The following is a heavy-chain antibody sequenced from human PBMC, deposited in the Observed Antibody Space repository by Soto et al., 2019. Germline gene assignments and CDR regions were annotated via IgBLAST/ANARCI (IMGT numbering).Heavy chain of an antibody. CDR2: IYYSGST. V-gene: IGHV4-31*03. CDR1: GGSISSGGYY. Sequence: SETLSLTCTVSGGSISSGGYYWSWIRQHPGKGLEWIGYIYYSGSTYYNPSLKSRVTISVDTSKNTLYLQMSSLRAEDTAVYYCAGQIFDSGPWGQGTLVTVSS. D-gene: IGHD3-22*01. CDR3: AGQIFDSGP. J-gene: IGHJ5*02.